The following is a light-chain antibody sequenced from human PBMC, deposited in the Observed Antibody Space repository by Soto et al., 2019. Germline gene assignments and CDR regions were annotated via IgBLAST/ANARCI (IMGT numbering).Light chain of an antibody. CDR1: SSDVGSYNR. CDR2: EVS. CDR3: SSFTSSSTFV. V-gene: IGLV2-18*02. Sequence: QSALTQPPSVSGSPGQSVTISCSGTSSDVGSYNRVSWYQQPPGTAPKLMIYEVSNRPSGVPDRFSGSKSGNTASLTISGLRAEDEVDYYCSSFTSSSTFVFGTGTKVTVL. J-gene: IGLJ1*01.